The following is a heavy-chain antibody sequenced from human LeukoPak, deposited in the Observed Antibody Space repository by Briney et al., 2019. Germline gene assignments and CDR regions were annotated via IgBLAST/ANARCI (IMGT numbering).Heavy chain of an antibody. J-gene: IGHJ6*03. CDR1: GYTFTSYD. CDR3: ARGLRCDYYYYYMDV. Sequence: ASVKVSCKASGYTFTSYDINWVRQATGQGLEWMGWMNPNRGNTGYAQKFQGRVTITRNPSISPAHMELSGLRSEETAVYYCARGLRCDYYYYYMDVWGKGTTVTVSS. CDR2: MNPNRGNT. V-gene: IGHV1-8*03. D-gene: IGHD2-8*01.